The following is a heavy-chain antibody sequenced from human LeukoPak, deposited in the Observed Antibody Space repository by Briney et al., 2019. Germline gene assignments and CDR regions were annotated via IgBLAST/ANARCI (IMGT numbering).Heavy chain of an antibody. D-gene: IGHD6-19*01. CDR2: IYYSGST. CDR3: ASNRL. V-gene: IGHV4-31*03. Sequence: SETLSLTCTVSGDSISSTSHYWDWIRQPPGKGLEWIGYIYYSGSTYYNPSLKSRVTISVDTSKNQFSLKLSSVTAADTAVYYCASNRLWGQGTLVTVSS. J-gene: IGHJ4*02. CDR1: GDSISSTSHY.